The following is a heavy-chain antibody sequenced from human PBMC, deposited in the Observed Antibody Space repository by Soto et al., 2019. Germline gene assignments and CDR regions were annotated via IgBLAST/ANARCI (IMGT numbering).Heavy chain of an antibody. CDR1: GFTFSSYE. J-gene: IGHJ4*02. CDR3: ARVDNRRMPMTGVPFDH. CDR2: ISSSGSTI. D-gene: IGHD2-2*03. Sequence: PGGSLRLSCAASGFTFSSYEMNWVRQAPGKGLEWVSYISSSGSTIYYADSVRGRFTISRDNAKTSLYLQINSLRAEDTAVYYCARVDNRRMPMTGVPFDHWGQGTLVTVSS. V-gene: IGHV3-48*03.